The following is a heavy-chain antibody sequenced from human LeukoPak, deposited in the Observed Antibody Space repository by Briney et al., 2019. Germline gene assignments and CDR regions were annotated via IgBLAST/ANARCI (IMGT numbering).Heavy chain of an antibody. CDR3: AKDQGGSSFDY. CDR1: GFNFSSYD. J-gene: IGHJ4*02. V-gene: IGHV3-30*02. Sequence: GGSLRLSCAASGFNFSSYDMHWVRQAPGKGLEWVAFIRYDGSNKYYADSVKGRFTISRDNSKNTLYMQTNSLRAEDTAVYYCAKDQGGSSFDYWGKGTLVTVSS. D-gene: IGHD6-6*01. CDR2: IRYDGSNK.